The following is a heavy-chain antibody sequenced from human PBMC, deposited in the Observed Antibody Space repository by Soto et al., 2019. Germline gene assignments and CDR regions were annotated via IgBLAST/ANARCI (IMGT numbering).Heavy chain of an antibody. J-gene: IGHJ5*02. D-gene: IGHD3-22*01. CDR2: ISAYNGNT. CDR3: ARDYYDSSGYSNWFEP. Sequence: ASVKVSCKASGYTFASYAISWVRQAPGQGLEWMGWISAYNGNTNYAQKLQGRVTMTTDTSTSTAYMELRSLRSDDTAVYYCARDYYDSSGYSNWFEPWGQGTLVTVSS. CDR1: GYTFASYA. V-gene: IGHV1-18*01.